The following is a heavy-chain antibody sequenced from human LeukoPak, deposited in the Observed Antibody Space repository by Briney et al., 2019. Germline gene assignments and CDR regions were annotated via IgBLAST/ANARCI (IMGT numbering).Heavy chain of an antibody. J-gene: IGHJ4*02. CDR3: ARPYTAQYYFDY. V-gene: IGHV3-11*01. Sequence: PGGSLRLSCAASGLTFSDYYMSWIRQAPGKGLEWVSYISSSGSTIYYADSVKGRFTISRDNAKNSLYLQMNSLRAEDTAVYYCARPYTAQYYFDYWGQGTLVTVSS. CDR2: ISSSGSTI. D-gene: IGHD3-16*01. CDR1: GLTFSDYY.